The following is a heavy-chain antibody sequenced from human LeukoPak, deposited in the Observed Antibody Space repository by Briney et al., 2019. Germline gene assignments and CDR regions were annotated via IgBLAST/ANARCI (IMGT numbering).Heavy chain of an antibody. V-gene: IGHV4-38-2*01. CDR3: ARAVGRRQQSRGLAFSYFDF. CDR2: IFHSGST. D-gene: IGHD5-24*01. CDR1: GYSISSGYY. J-gene: IGHJ4*02. Sequence: SSETLSLTCAVSGYSISSGYYWGWIRQPPGKGQEWIGSIFHSGSTYYNPSLKSRVTTSVDTSKNQFSLKLSSVTAADTAVYYCARAVGRRQQSRGLAFSYFDFWGQGTLVTVSS.